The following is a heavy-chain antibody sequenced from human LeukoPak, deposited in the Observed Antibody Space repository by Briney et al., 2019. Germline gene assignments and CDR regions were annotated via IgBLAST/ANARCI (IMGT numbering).Heavy chain of an antibody. J-gene: IGHJ4*02. CDR3: ARVPGEMGATLAYLDY. CDR2: ISSSTTYI. CDR1: GFTFDSFS. V-gene: IGHV3-21*01. D-gene: IGHD1-26*01. Sequence: GGSLRLSCAASGFTFDSFSINWVRQAPGKGLEWVASISSSTTYIYYAGSVKGRFAISRDNAKNLVYLEMNSLRAEDTAVYYCARVPGEMGATLAYLDYWGQGTLVIVSS.